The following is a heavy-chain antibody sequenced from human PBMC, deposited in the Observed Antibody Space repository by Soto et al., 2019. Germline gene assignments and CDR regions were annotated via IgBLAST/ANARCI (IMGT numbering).Heavy chain of an antibody. D-gene: IGHD3-10*01. J-gene: IGHJ6*02. CDR3: ARGTMLRGPGYYYAMDI. Sequence: PSETLSLTCTVSGDSISRNGHFWTWIRQHPGKGLEWIGYIYYSRSSYYNPSLKSRVIISVDTSKNQFSLNLTAVTAADTAVYYCARGTMLRGPGYYYAMDIWGQGTTVTVSS. V-gene: IGHV4-31*03. CDR1: GDSISRNGHF. CDR2: IYYSRSS.